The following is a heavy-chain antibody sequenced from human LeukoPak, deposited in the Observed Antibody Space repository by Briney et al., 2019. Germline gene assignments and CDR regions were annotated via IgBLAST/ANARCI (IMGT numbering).Heavy chain of an antibody. CDR2: ISYDGSNK. CDR3: AKDGGGWELLFWFDP. CDR1: GFTFSSYG. Sequence: GGSLRLSCAASGFTFSSYGMHWVRQAPGKGLEWVAVISYDGSNKYYADSVKGRFTISRDNSKNTLCLQMNSLRAEDTAVYYCAKDGGGWELLFWFDPWGQGTLVTVSS. V-gene: IGHV3-30*18. D-gene: IGHD1-26*01. J-gene: IGHJ5*02.